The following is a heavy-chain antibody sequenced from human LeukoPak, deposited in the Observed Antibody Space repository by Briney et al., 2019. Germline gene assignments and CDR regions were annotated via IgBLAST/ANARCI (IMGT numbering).Heavy chain of an antibody. D-gene: IGHD6-19*01. CDR3: ARDRIAVAGTGDY. J-gene: IGHJ4*02. Sequence: SVKVSCKASGGTFSSYAISWVRQAPGQGLEWMGRIIPILGIANYAQKFQGRVTITADKSTSTAYMELSSLRSEDTAVHYCARDRIAVAGTGDYWGQGTLVTVSS. CDR2: IIPILGIA. CDR1: GGTFSSYA. V-gene: IGHV1-69*04.